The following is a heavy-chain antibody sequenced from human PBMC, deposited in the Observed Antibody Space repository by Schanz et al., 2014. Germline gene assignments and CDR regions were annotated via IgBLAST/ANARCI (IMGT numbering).Heavy chain of an antibody. V-gene: IGHV1-69*04. Sequence: QVQLVQSGAEVKKPGASVKVSCKASGGTFSTYTISWVRQAPGQGLEWMGRIIPILGIANYAQKVQGRVTITADKSTFTAYMDVSSLRSEDTAVYYCARDRRRYCSTASCLHDNWFDPWGQGTLVIGSS. CDR1: GGTFSTYT. CDR2: IIPILGIA. CDR3: ARDRRRYCSTASCLHDNWFDP. J-gene: IGHJ5*02. D-gene: IGHD2-2*01.